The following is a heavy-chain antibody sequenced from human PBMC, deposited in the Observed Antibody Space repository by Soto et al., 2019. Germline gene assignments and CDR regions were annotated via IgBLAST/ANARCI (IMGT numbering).Heavy chain of an antibody. V-gene: IGHV4-34*01. Sequence: PSETLSLTCAVYGGSFSGYYWTWIRQPPGTGLEWIGEINHSGSTNYNPSLKSRVTISVDTSKNQFSLKLTSVTAADTAVYYCARHKRQDGSNSYFDYWGQGALVTVSS. CDR2: INHSGST. CDR3: ARHKRQDGSNSYFDY. D-gene: IGHD5-12*01. J-gene: IGHJ4*02. CDR1: GGSFSGYY.